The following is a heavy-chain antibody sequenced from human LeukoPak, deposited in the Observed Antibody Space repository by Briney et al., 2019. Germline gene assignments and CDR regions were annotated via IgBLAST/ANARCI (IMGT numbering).Heavy chain of an antibody. J-gene: IGHJ5*02. CDR1: GYSISSGYY. D-gene: IGHD2-2*01. CDR3: ARVWSGYCSSTSCYVAYNWFDP. Sequence: PTETLSLTCAGSGYSISSGYYWGWIRQPPGKGLAWIGGIYHSGSTYHNPALKSRVTISVDTSKNQFSLKLSSVTAADTAVYYCARVWSGYCSSTSCYVAYNWFDPRGQGTLVTVSS. V-gene: IGHV4-38-2*01. CDR2: IYHSGST.